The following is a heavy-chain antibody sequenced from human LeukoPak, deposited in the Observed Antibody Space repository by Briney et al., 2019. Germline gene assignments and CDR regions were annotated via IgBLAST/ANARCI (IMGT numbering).Heavy chain of an antibody. CDR2: IKEDGSEK. J-gene: IGHJ4*02. V-gene: IGHV3-7*05. CDR1: GFTFSAYW. CDR3: ARLPLTARRHFDF. D-gene: IGHD5-18*01. Sequence: GGSLRLSCAASGFTFSAYWMSWVRQTPGKGLESVANIKEDGSEKYYVDYVKGRFIISRDNAKNSLYVQMNSLRAEDTAVYYCARLPLTARRHFDFWGQGTQVTVSS.